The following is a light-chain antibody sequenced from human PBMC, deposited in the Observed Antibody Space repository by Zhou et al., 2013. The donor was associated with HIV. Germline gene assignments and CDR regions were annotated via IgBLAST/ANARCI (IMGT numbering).Light chain of an antibody. Sequence: DIQMTQSPSSLSASVGDRVTITCRASQDIRDNLGWYQQKTGKAPKRLIYVASSLESGVPSRFSGSGFGTEFTLTISSLQPEDFATYYCQQSYSIPYNFGQGTKLEIK. CDR1: QDIRDN. CDR3: QQSYSIPYN. J-gene: IGKJ2*01. CDR2: VAS. V-gene: IGKV1-17*01.